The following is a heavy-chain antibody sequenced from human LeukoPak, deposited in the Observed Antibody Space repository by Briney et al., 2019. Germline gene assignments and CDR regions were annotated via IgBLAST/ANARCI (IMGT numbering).Heavy chain of an antibody. Sequence: GGSLRLSCAASGFTFDDYAMHWVRQAPGKGLEWVSLISWDGGNTYYADSVKGRFTISRDNSKNSLYLQMNSLRAEDTALYYCAKDASSGWYYFDYWGQGTLVTVSS. CDR2: ISWDGGNT. D-gene: IGHD6-19*01. CDR3: AKDASSGWYYFDY. CDR1: GFTFDDYA. V-gene: IGHV3-43D*03. J-gene: IGHJ4*02.